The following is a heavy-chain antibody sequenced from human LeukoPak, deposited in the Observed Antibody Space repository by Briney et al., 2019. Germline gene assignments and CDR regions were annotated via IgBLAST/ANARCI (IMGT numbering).Heavy chain of an antibody. CDR3: VKVAGLLGAPYFFDY. CDR2: INGGRGDT. D-gene: IGHD3-3*01. CDR1: GFTFSSYE. Sequence: GGSLRLSCAASGFTFSSYEMNWVRQAPGKGLEWVSVINGGRGDTYYVESVKGRLTISRDNSKNMLYLQMNSLRAEDTAVYYCVKVAGLLGAPYFFDYWGQGTLVTVSS. V-gene: IGHV3-23*01. J-gene: IGHJ4*02.